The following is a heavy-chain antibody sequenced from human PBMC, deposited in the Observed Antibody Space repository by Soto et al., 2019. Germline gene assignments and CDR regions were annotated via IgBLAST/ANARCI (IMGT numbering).Heavy chain of an antibody. CDR1: GGSISSGDYY. D-gene: IGHD3-3*01. CDR3: ARWCKYYDFWSGYISYYYGMDV. V-gene: IGHV4-30-4*01. J-gene: IGHJ6*02. Sequence: PSETLSLTCTVSGGSISSGDYYWSWIRQPPGKGLEWIGYIYYSGSTYYNPSLKSRVTISVDTSKNQFSLKLSSVTAADTAVYYCARWCKYYDFWSGYISYYYGMDVWGQGTTVTVSS. CDR2: IYYSGST.